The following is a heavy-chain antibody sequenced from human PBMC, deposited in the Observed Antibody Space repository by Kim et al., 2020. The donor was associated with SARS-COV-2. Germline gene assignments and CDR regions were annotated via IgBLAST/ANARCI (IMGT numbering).Heavy chain of an antibody. CDR2: ISFDGNNI. D-gene: IGHD6-19*01. Sequence: GGSLRLSCAASGFTFSGSAMHWVRQAPGKGLEWVAVISFDGNNIYYADSVKGRFTISRDNSKNTLYLQMNSLRAEDTAVYYCAKGRIAVAATAMNYWGQGTLVTVTS. J-gene: IGHJ4*02. CDR1: GFTFSGSA. V-gene: IGHV3-30*04. CDR3: AKGRIAVAATAMNY.